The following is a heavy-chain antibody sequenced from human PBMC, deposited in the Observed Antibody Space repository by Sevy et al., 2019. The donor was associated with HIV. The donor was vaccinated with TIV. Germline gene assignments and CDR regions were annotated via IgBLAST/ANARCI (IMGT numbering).Heavy chain of an antibody. CDR3: ARRIGGVSDAFDI. D-gene: IGHD3-16*01. V-gene: IGHV5-51*01. CDR1: GYSFTRNW. Sequence: GESLKISCQGSGYSFTRNWIGWVRQMYGKGLEWVGIIYPGDSDTPYSPTFQGQVTISADKSISTAYLQWNSQKASDTAIYYCARRIGGVSDAFDIWGQGTLVTVSS. J-gene: IGHJ3*02. CDR2: IYPGDSDT.